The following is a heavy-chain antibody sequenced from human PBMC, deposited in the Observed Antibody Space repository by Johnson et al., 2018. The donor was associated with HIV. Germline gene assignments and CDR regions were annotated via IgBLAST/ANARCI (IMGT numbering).Heavy chain of an antibody. Sequence: QVQLVESGGGVVRPGGSLRLSCAASGFTFSSYAMSWVRQAPGKGLEWVSIILSDGSNIYYADSVKGRFTISRDNSKNTLYLQMNSLRAEDTAVYYCALGGSWYAFDIWGQGTMVTVSS. J-gene: IGHJ3*02. CDR2: ILSDGSNI. V-gene: IGHV3-30*14. CDR1: GFTFSSYA. CDR3: ALGGSWYAFDI. D-gene: IGHD2-15*01.